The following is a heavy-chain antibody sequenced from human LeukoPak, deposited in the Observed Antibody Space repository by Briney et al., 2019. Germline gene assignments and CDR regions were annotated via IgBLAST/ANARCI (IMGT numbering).Heavy chain of an antibody. Sequence: SETLSLTCAVYGGSFSGYYWSWIRQPPGKGLEWIGEINHSGSTNYNPALKSRVTISVATSKNQFSLKLSSVTAADTAVYYCARGGIAAAGHNWFDPWGQGTLVTVSS. D-gene: IGHD6-13*01. CDR2: INHSGST. J-gene: IGHJ5*02. CDR1: GGSFSGYY. CDR3: ARGGIAAAGHNWFDP. V-gene: IGHV4-34*01.